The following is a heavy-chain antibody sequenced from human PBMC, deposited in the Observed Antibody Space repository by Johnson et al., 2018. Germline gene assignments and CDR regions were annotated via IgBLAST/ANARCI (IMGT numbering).Heavy chain of an antibody. V-gene: IGHV4-59*01. CDR3: ARDRPDRYSSGGKCFQH. D-gene: IGHD6-19*01. CDR2: IYYSGST. J-gene: IGHJ1*01. CDR1: GGSISSYY. Sequence: QVQLQESGPGLVKPSETLSLTCTVSGGSISSYYWSWIRQPPGKGLEWIGYIYYSGSTNYNPSLKSRVTISVDTSQNPFSLKLSSVTAAATAVYYCARDRPDRYSSGGKCFQHWGQGTLVTVSS.